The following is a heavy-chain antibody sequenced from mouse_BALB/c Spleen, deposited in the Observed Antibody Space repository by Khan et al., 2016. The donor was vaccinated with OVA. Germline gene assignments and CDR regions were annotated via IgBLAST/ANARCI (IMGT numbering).Heavy chain of an antibody. CDR1: GYTFTAYW. CDR3: VRIVLYGIFAY. V-gene: IGHV1-7*01. CDR2: IDPSTGYT. D-gene: IGHD2-1*01. Sequence: VQLQQSGAELAKPGASVKMSCKASGYTFTAYWIHWVKQRPGQGLEWVGYIDPSTGYTEYNQKFKDKATLTTDKSSSTAYMQLSSLTSEDSAVYYCVRIVLYGIFAYWGQGTLVTVSA. J-gene: IGHJ3*01.